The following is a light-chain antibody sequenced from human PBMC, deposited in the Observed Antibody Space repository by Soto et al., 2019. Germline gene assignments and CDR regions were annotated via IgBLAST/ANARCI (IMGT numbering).Light chain of an antibody. CDR1: QTISNRY. V-gene: IGKV3-20*01. CDR2: GAS. J-gene: IGKJ5*01. CDR3: QQFGGSPSIS. Sequence: EILLTQSPGTLSLSPGERATLSCRSSQTISNRYLAWYQQKPGQAPRLLIYGASSRAPGIPNRFSSSGSGTDFTLTISRLEPEDFAVYYCQQFGGSPSISFGQGTRLEIK.